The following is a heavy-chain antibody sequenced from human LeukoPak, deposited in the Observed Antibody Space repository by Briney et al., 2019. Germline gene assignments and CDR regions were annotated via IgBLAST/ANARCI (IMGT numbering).Heavy chain of an antibody. D-gene: IGHD3-16*02. Sequence: GGSLRLSCAASGFTFNKNWMSWVRQAPGKGLEWVANIKQDGSEKYYVDSVKGRFTISRDNAKSSLYLQMNSLRAEDTAVLYCARHRADDYVWGTYRSLDLWGQGTLVTVSS. CDR3: ARHRADDYVWGTYRSLDL. J-gene: IGHJ5*02. V-gene: IGHV3-7*01. CDR2: IKQDGSEK. CDR1: GFTFNKNW.